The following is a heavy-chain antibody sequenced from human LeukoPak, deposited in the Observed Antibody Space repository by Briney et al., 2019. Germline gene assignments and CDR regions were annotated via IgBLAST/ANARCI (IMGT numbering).Heavy chain of an antibody. D-gene: IGHD3-10*01. V-gene: IGHV4-34*01. CDR2: IHNSGTT. CDR1: GGPFSGYF. CDR3: ARRYYYNLGSFPFDF. Sequence: SETLSLTCAVSGGPFSGYFWSWIRQSSGKGLEWIGEIHNSGTTNYNPSLNSRVTISEDTSKNQFCLNLSSVTAADTAVYYCARRYYYNLGSFPFDFWGQGTLVTVSS. J-gene: IGHJ4*02.